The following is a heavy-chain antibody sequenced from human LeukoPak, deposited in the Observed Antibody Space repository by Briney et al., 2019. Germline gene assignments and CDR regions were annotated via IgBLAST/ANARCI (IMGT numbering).Heavy chain of an antibody. J-gene: IGHJ4*02. V-gene: IGHV3-53*01. Sequence: PGRSLRLSCAASGFTFSSNYMSWVRQAPGKGLEWVSVIYSGGSTYYADSVKGRFTISRDNSKNTLFLQMNSLRAEDTAVYYCAREATVVAGYFDYWGQGTLVTVSS. CDR3: AREATVVAGYFDY. CDR1: GFTFSSNY. CDR2: IYSGGST. D-gene: IGHD6-19*01.